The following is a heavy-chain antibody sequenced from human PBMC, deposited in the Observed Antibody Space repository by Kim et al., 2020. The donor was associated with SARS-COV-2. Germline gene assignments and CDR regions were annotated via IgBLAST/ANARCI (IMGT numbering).Heavy chain of an antibody. CDR1: GFALSNFW. V-gene: IGHV3-7*01. CDR2: IKPDGSEK. J-gene: IGHJ4*02. CDR3: ARFGVEAGLDF. Sequence: GGSLRLSCAASGFALSNFWMSWVRQAPGKGLGWLANIKPDGSEKYYVDVAKGRFSISRDNAKNSVSLQLNSLRAEDTAVYYCARFGVEAGLDFWAQGTL. D-gene: IGHD2-8*01.